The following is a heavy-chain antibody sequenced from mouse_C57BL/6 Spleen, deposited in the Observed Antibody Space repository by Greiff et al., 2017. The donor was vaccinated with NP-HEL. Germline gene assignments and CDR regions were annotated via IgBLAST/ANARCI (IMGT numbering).Heavy chain of an antibody. Sequence: EVQVVESGGGLVQPGGSLSLSCAASGFTFTDYYMSWVRQPPGKALEWLGFIRNKANGYTTEYSATVKGRLTISRDNSQSILYLQMNALRADDSATYYCARSNYALAYWGQGTLVTVSA. J-gene: IGHJ3*01. CDR1: GFTFTDYY. D-gene: IGHD1-1*01. CDR3: ARSNYALAY. V-gene: IGHV7-3*01. CDR2: IRNKANGYTT.